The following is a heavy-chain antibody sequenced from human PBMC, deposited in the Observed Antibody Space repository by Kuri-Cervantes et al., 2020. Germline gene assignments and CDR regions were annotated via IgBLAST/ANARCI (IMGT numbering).Heavy chain of an antibody. Sequence: SETLSLTCTISGGSISSYYWSWIRQPPGKRLDWIGYIHNSGRTNYTNSNPSLKSRVTISIDTSKNQFSLKLSSVTAADTAVYYCARRRSSGSLYWGQGTLVTVSS. CDR3: ARRRSSGSLY. CDR1: GGSISSYY. V-gene: IGHV4-59*08. CDR2: IHNSGRTNYT. D-gene: IGHD6-19*01. J-gene: IGHJ4*02.